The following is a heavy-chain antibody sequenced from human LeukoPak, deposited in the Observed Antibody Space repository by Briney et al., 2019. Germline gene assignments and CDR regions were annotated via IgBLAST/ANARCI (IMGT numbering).Heavy chain of an antibody. J-gene: IGHJ6*02. CDR3: ARHMANMISYYYYGMDV. V-gene: IGHV3-11*01. Sequence: GGSLRLSCAASGFTFSDYYLSWIRQAPGKGLEWVSYISSTGGGSYIYYAGSVKGRFTISRDNAKNSLYLQMNSLRAGDTAVYYCARHMANMISYYYYGMDVWGQGTTVTVSS. D-gene: IGHD3-22*01. CDR1: GFTFSDYY. CDR2: ISSTGGGSYI.